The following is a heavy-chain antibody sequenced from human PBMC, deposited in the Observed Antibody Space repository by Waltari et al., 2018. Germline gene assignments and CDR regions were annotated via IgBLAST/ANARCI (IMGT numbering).Heavy chain of an antibody. J-gene: IGHJ2*01. Sequence: QVQLQESGPGLVKPSETLSLTCTVSGGSISSYYWSWIRQPPGKGLEWIGYIYYSGSTNYNPSLKSRVTISVDTSKNQFSLKLSSVTAADTAVYYCARVMRYYDSSGYYYAWYFDLWGRG. CDR2: IYYSGST. V-gene: IGHV4-59*01. D-gene: IGHD3-22*01. CDR3: ARVMRYYDSSGYYYAWYFDL. CDR1: GGSISSYY.